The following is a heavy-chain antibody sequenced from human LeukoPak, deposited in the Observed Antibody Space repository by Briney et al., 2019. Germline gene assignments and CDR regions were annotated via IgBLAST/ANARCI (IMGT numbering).Heavy chain of an antibody. CDR1: GFSLNTSGMR. CDR3: ARMGYCSGGSCYSHYYYYMDV. V-gene: IGHV2-70*04. CDR2: IDWDDGK. D-gene: IGHD2-15*01. Sequence: SGPTLVNPTQTLTLTCTFSGFSLNTSGMRVSWIRQPPGKALEWLARIDWDDGKFYSTSLETRLTISKDTSKNQVVLTMTNMDPVDAATYYCARMGYCSGGSCYSHYYYYMDVWGKGTTVTVSS. J-gene: IGHJ6*03.